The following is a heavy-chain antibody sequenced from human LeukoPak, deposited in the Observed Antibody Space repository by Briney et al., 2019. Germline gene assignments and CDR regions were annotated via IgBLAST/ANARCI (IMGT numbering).Heavy chain of an antibody. Sequence: GGSLRLSCAASGFTFSSYAMHWVRQAPGKGLEYVSAISSNGGSTYYANSVKGRFTISRDNSKNTLYLQMGSLRAEDMAVYYCARTGYSSSWYVDYYYYMDVWGKGTTVTVSS. D-gene: IGHD6-13*01. J-gene: IGHJ6*03. CDR2: ISSNGGST. CDR1: GFTFSSYA. CDR3: ARTGYSSSWYVDYYYYMDV. V-gene: IGHV3-64*01.